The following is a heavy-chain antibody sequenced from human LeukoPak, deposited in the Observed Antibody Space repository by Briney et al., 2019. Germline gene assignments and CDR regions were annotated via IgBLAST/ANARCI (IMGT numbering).Heavy chain of an antibody. J-gene: IGHJ4*02. CDR3: ARESRQPDGPVDTAMSFDY. CDR1: GYTFTGYY. V-gene: IGHV1-2*02. CDR2: INPNSGGT. D-gene: IGHD5-18*01. Sequence: GASVKVSCKASGYTFTGYYIHWVRQAPGQGREWMGWINPNSGGTNYAQKFQGRVTMTRDTSISTAYMELSRLRSDDTAVYYCARESRQPDGPVDTAMSFDYWGQGTLVTVSS.